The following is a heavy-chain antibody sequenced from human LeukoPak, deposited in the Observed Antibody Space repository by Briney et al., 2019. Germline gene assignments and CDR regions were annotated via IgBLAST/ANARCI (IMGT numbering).Heavy chain of an antibody. J-gene: IGHJ5*02. D-gene: IGHD2-21*02. V-gene: IGHV4-59*01. Sequence: SETLSLTCTVSGGSINSYYWSWIRQPPGKGLEWIGYIYYSGSTNYNPSLKSRVTISVDTSKNQFSLKLSSVTAADTAVYYCARAAIGSGWFDPWGQGTLVTVSS. CDR2: IYYSGST. CDR1: GGSINSYY. CDR3: ARAAIGSGWFDP.